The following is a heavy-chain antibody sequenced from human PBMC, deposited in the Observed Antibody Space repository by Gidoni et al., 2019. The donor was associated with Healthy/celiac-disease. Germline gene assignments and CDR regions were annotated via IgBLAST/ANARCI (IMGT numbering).Heavy chain of an antibody. CDR1: GGSISSYS. CDR2: IYYSGST. V-gene: IGHV4-59*01. Sequence: QVQLQESGPGLVQPSETLSLTCTVSGGSISSYSWSWIRQPPGKGLEWIGYIYYSGSTNYNPSLKSRVTISVDTSKNQFSLKLSSVTAADTAVYYCARLPSRLQVFDYWGQGTLVTVSS. CDR3: ARLPSRLQVFDY. D-gene: IGHD1-1*01. J-gene: IGHJ4*02.